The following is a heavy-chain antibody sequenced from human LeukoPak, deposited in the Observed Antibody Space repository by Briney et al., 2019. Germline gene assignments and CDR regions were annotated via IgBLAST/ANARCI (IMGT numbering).Heavy chain of an antibody. D-gene: IGHD1-7*01. J-gene: IGHJ4*02. CDR1: GFTFTTYW. V-gene: IGHV3-7*01. CDR2: IKQDGSEQ. Sequence: GGSLRLSCAASGFTFTTYWMGWVRQAPGKGLEWVANIKQDGSEQYYVDSVKGRFTISRDNAKNSLYLQMNSLRAEDTAVYYCARENWNYVGPFDYWGQGTLVTVSS. CDR3: ARENWNYVGPFDY.